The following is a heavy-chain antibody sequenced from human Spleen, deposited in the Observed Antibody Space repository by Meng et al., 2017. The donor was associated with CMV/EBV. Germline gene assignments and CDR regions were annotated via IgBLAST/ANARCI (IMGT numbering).Heavy chain of an antibody. Sequence: GESLKISCAASGFTFNSYGMHWVRQPPGKGLEWVAFIRYDGSNKYYADSVKGRFTNSRDNSKNSLYLQMNSLRAEDTAVYYCAREIGFPITGTTNYYYYGMDVWGQGTTVTSP. J-gene: IGHJ6*02. CDR3: AREIGFPITGTTNYYYYGMDV. V-gene: IGHV3-30*02. D-gene: IGHD1-7*01. CDR1: GFTFNSYG. CDR2: IRYDGSNK.